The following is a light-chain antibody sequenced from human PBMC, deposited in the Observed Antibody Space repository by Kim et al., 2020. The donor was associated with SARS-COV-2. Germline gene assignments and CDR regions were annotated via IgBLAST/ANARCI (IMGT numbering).Light chain of an antibody. J-gene: IGLJ3*02. CDR3: QAWGTGMV. CDR1: SGHSDYA. CDR2: VNSDGSH. V-gene: IGLV4-69*01. Sequence: QPVLSQSPSASASLGASVKLTCSLSSGHSDYAIAWHQKQPEKGPRFLVKVNSDGSHRKGDGIPDRFSGSSSGAERYLTISSLQSEDEADYYCQAWGTGMVFGGGTQLTVL.